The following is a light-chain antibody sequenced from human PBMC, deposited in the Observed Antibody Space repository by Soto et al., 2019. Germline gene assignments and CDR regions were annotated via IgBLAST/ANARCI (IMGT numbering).Light chain of an antibody. CDR2: GAS. CDR1: QSVSSN. Sequence: EIVMTQSPDTLSVSPVERTTLSCRASQSVSSNLAWYQQKPGQAPRLLIYGASTRATGIPARFTGSGSGTEFTLTISSLQSEDFAVYYCQQYNNWPPFTFGPGTKVD. J-gene: IGKJ3*01. V-gene: IGKV3-15*01. CDR3: QQYNNWPPFT.